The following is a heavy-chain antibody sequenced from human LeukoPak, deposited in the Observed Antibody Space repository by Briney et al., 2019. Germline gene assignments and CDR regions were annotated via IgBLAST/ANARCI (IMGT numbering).Heavy chain of an antibody. CDR3: ARDRPNYYDTSGHYYRRDGDY. CDR2: ITSSGGTT. D-gene: IGHD3-22*01. J-gene: IGHJ4*02. CDR1: GFTFSSYA. V-gene: IGHV3-23*01. Sequence: GGSLRLSCAASGFTFSSYAMSWVRQAPGKGLEWVSSITSSGGTTLYAGPVKGQLTISRENSKNTLYLQLNSLRAEDTAVYYCARDRPNYYDTSGHYYRRDGDYWGQGTLVTVSS.